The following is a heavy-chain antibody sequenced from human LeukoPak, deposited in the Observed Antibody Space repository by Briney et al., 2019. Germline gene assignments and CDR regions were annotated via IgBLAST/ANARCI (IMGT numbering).Heavy chain of an antibody. J-gene: IGHJ3*02. CDR2: INHSGST. V-gene: IGHV4-34*01. CDR1: GGSFSGNY. CDR3: ARGKGHAFDI. Sequence: SETLSLTCAVYGGSFSGNYWSWIRQPPGKGLEWIGEINHSGSTNYNPSLKSRVTISVDTSKNQFSLKLSSVTAADTAVYYCARGKGHAFDIWGQGTMVTVSS.